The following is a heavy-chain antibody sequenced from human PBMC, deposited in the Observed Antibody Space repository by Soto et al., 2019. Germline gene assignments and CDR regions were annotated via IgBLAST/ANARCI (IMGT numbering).Heavy chain of an antibody. J-gene: IGHJ2*01. Sequence: RASVRISGKASGYTVTSYHMHWVRQAAGQGLEWMGIINPSGGSTSYAQKFQGRVTMTRDTSTSTVYMELSSLRSEDTAVYYCARDAGYSSVYWYFDLWGRGTLVTVSS. V-gene: IGHV1-46*01. D-gene: IGHD6-25*01. CDR1: GYTVTSYH. CDR2: INPSGGST. CDR3: ARDAGYSSVYWYFDL.